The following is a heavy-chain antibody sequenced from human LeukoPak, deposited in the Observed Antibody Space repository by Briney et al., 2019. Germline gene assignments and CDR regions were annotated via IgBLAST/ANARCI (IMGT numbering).Heavy chain of an antibody. Sequence: GGSLRLSCGASGFTFSTYWMHWVRQAPGKGLEWVSAISGSGGSTYYADSVKGRFTISRDNSKNTLYLQMNSLRAEDTAVYYCAKVKAVGAPKYYFDYWGQGTLVTVSS. CDR1: GFTFSTYW. V-gene: IGHV3-23*01. CDR2: ISGSGGST. D-gene: IGHD1-26*01. J-gene: IGHJ4*02. CDR3: AKVKAVGAPKYYFDY.